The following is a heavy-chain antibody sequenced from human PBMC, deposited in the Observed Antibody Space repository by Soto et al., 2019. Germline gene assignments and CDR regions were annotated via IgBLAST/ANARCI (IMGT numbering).Heavy chain of an antibody. CDR1: GGSISSYY. CDR2: IYYSGST. D-gene: IGHD2-2*01. CDR3: ARRYCSSTSCYNWFDP. J-gene: IGHJ5*02. Sequence: QVQLQESGPGLVKPSETLSLTCTVSGGSISSYYWSWIRQPPGKGLEWIGYIYYSGSTNYNPSLKSRVTLSVDTSKNQVSLKLSSVTAADTAVYYCARRYCSSTSCYNWFDPWGQGTLVTVSS. V-gene: IGHV4-59*08.